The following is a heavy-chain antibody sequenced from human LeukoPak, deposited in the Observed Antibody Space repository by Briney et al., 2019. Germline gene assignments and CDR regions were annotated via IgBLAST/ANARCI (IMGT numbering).Heavy chain of an antibody. J-gene: IGHJ4*02. V-gene: IGHV1-2*02. CDR3: ARDTLDSSGWYN. D-gene: IGHD6-19*01. CDR1: GYTFTGYY. Sequence: AASVKDSCKASGYTFTGYYMHWVRQAPGQGLEWMGWINPNSGGTNYAQKFQGRVTMTRDTSISTAYMELSRLRSDDTAVYYCARDTLDSSGWYNWGQGTLVTVSS. CDR2: INPNSGGT.